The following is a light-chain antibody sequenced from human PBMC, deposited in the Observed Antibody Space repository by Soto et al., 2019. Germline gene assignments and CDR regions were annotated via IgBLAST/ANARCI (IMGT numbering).Light chain of an antibody. CDR2: AAC. J-gene: IGKJ1*01. CDR1: QSISTF. V-gene: IGKV1-39*01. CDR3: QQSYSTPRT. Sequence: DIQMTQSPSSLSASVGDRVTITCRARQSISTFLNWYQQKPGKAPKLLIYAACSLPSGVPSRFSGSGSGADFTLNIGGLQPEDFASYYCQQSYSTPRTLGQGTKVDVK.